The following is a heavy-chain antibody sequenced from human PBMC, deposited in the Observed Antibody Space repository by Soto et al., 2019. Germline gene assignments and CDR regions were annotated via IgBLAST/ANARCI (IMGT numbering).Heavy chain of an antibody. Sequence: PGGSLRLSCAASGFTINIYAMSWIRQPPGKGLEWIGYIYYSGSTNYNPSLKSRVTISVDTSKNQFSLKLSSVTAADTAVYYCARGFGHTIFGVVIIENWFDPWGQGTLVTVSS. CDR3: ARGFGHTIFGVVIIENWFDP. J-gene: IGHJ5*02. CDR1: GFTINIYA. CDR2: IYYSGST. V-gene: IGHV4-59*01. D-gene: IGHD3-3*01.